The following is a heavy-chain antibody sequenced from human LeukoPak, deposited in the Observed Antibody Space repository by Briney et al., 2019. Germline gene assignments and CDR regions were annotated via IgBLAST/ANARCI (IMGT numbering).Heavy chain of an antibody. Sequence: GGSLRLSCAASGFTFSGSAIHWVRQASGKGLDWVGRIRSKGNSYATTYAASVNGRFTISRDDSKNTAYLQMDSLKTEDTAVYYCIRNHDDSGYYFDYWGQGTLVTVSS. D-gene: IGHD3-22*01. CDR2: IRSKGNSYAT. CDR1: GFTFSGSA. V-gene: IGHV3-73*01. J-gene: IGHJ4*02. CDR3: IRNHDDSGYYFDY.